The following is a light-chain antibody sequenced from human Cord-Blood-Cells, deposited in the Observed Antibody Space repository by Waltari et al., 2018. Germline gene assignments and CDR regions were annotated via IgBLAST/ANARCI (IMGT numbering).Light chain of an antibody. CDR2: AAS. Sequence: DIQMTKSPSSLSASVGDRVTITCRASQSISSYLNWYQQKPGKAPKLLIYAASSLQSGVPSRFSGSGSGTDFTLTISSLQPEDFATYYCQQSYSTPFTIGPGTKVDIK. CDR1: QSISSY. J-gene: IGKJ3*01. CDR3: QQSYSTPFT. V-gene: IGKV1-39*01.